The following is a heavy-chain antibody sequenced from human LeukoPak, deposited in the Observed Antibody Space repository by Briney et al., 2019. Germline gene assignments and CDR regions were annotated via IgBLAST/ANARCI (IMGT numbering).Heavy chain of an antibody. V-gene: IGHV3-23*01. CDR3: ATDPGGVQDY. CDR2: ISGSGDRT. J-gene: IGHJ4*02. D-gene: IGHD2-8*02. Sequence: GGSLRLSCAASGFTFSSYAMSWVRQAPGKGLEWVSTISGSGDRTYYTDSVKGRFTVSRDNSKNTLYLQMSSLRAEDTAVYYCATDPGGVQDYWGQGTLVTVSS. CDR1: GFTFSSYA.